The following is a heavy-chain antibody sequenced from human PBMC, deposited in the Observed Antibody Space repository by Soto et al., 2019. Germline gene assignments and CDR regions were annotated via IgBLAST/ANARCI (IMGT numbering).Heavy chain of an antibody. CDR1: GASVRSGDYY. Sequence: LSLTCSVSGASVRSGDYYWSCIRQAPGKGLEWIGYIYNSGGSYYNPSLKGRLTISIDTSKNQFSLKLNSVTAADTAIYYCVGTGTTDDYWGRGTLVTVSS. V-gene: IGHV4-30-4*01. D-gene: IGHD4-17*01. CDR3: VGTGTTDDY. CDR2: IYNSGGS. J-gene: IGHJ4*02.